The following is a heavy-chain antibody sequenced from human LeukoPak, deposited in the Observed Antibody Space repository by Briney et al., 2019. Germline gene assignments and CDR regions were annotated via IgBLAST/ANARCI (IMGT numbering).Heavy chain of an antibody. V-gene: IGHV4-59*01. J-gene: IGHJ4*02. Sequence: PSETLSLTCTVSGGSISSYYWSWIRQPPGKGLEWIGYIYYSGSTNYNPSLKSRVTISVDTSKNQFSLKLSSVTAAYTAVYYCAGITYYYDSSGYPIDYWGQGTLVTVSS. CDR2: IYYSGST. CDR3: AGITYYYDSSGYPIDY. D-gene: IGHD3-22*01. CDR1: GGSISSYY.